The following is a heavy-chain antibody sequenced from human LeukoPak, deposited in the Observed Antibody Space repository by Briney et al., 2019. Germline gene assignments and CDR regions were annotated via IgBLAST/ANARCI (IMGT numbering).Heavy chain of an antibody. CDR2: ISAYNGNT. Sequence: ASVKVSCKASGYTFTSYGISWVRQAPGQGLEWMGWISAYNGNTNYAQKLQGRVTMTTDTSTTTAFLELRSLRSDDTAVYYCGRAAKWYHALDYWGQGTLVTVSS. CDR1: GYTFTSYG. D-gene: IGHD2-2*01. CDR3: GRAAKWYHALDY. J-gene: IGHJ4*02. V-gene: IGHV1-18*01.